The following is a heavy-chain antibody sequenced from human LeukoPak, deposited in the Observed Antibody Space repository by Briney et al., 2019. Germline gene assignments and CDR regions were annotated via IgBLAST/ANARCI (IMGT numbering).Heavy chain of an antibody. J-gene: IGHJ4*02. CDR3: ARDDFASYGSFDF. V-gene: IGHV4-34*01. CDR1: GGSFSGYY. Sequence: SETLSLTCAVYGGSFSGYYWSWIRQPPGKGLEWIGEINHSGSNNYNPSLKSRGTISVDTSKNKFSLKLSSVTAADTAVYYCARDDFASYGSFDFWGQGTLVSVSS. D-gene: IGHD4-17*01. CDR2: INHSGSN.